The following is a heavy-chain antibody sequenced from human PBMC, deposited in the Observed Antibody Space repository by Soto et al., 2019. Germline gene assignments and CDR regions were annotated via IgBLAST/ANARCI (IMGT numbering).Heavy chain of an antibody. V-gene: IGHV4-30-4*01. CDR3: DSGLTGDQVGQ. J-gene: IGHJ4*02. CDR1: GGSLSDGDYF. CDR2: IYHRGNT. D-gene: IGHD3-9*01. Sequence: QVQLQESGPGLVKPSQTLSLTCSVSGGSLSDGDYFWSWIRQPPGKGQEWIGNIYHRGNTNTNPSLKSRLTISIDTSMNKLYLIMSSMSAADTAEYYCDSGLTGDQVGQWGQVTPVTVS.